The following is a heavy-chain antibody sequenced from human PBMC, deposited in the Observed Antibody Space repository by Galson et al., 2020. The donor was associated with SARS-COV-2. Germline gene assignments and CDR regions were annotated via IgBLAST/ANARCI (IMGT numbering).Heavy chain of an antibody. V-gene: IGHV3-74*01. CDR1: GFTFSGYW. J-gene: IGHJ6*04. D-gene: IGHD2-21*01. CDR2: TESDGSSP. CDR3: ARIVGGDLRLDV. Sequence: GESLKISCAASGFTFSGYWMSWVRQAPGKGLVWVSRTESDGSSPRYADSVKGRFTTSRDNAKSALYLQMNSLRVEDTAVYYCARIVGGDLRLDVWGKGTTVTVSS.